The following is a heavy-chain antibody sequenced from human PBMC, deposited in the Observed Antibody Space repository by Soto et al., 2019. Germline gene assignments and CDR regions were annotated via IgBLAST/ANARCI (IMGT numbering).Heavy chain of an antibody. CDR1: GGSFSGYY. CDR3: ARHVINGSNYDASDI. V-gene: IGHV4-34*01. CDR2: INHSGST. J-gene: IGHJ3*02. Sequence: PSETLSLTCAVYGGSFSGYYWSWIRQPPGKGLEWIGEINHSGSTNYNPSLKSRVTISVDTSKNQFSLKLSSVTAADTAVYYCARHVINGSNYDASDIWGQGTMVTVSS. D-gene: IGHD1-26*01.